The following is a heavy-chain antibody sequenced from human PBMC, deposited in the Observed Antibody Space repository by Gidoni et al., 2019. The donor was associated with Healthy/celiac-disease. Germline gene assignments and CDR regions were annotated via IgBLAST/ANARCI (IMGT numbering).Heavy chain of an antibody. J-gene: IGHJ4*02. CDR3: ARAGITIFGVVKD. Sequence: QVQLVESGGGVVQPGRSLRLSCAASGFTFSSYAMHWVRQAPGKGLEWVAVISYDGSNKYYADSVKGRFTISRDNSKNTLYLQMNSLRAEDTAVYYCARAGITIFGVVKDWGQGTLVTVSS. CDR1: GFTFSSYA. CDR2: ISYDGSNK. D-gene: IGHD3-3*01. V-gene: IGHV3-30-3*01.